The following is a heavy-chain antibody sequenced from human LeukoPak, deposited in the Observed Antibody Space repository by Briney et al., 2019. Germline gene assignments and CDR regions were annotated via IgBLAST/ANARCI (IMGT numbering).Heavy chain of an antibody. D-gene: IGHD3-22*01. CDR1: GYTFTSYD. Sequence: ASVKVSRKASGYTFTSYDINWVRQATGQGLEWMGWMNPNSGNTGYAQKFQGRVTMTRNTSIGTAYMELSSLRSEDTAVYYCARGLDYYDSSGYYPPGYYWGQGTLVTVSS. CDR3: ARGLDYYDSSGYYPPGYY. CDR2: MNPNSGNT. V-gene: IGHV1-8*01. J-gene: IGHJ4*02.